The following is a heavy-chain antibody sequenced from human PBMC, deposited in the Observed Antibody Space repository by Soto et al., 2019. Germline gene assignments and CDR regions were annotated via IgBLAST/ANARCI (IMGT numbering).Heavy chain of an antibody. Sequence: QVQLVQSGAEVKKPGSSVKVSCKASGGTFSSYAISWVRQAPGQGLEWMGGVIPIFGTANYAQKFQGRVTITADKPTSTAYMELSSLRAEDTAVYDFARVRGYSGYADYWGQGNLVTVSS. CDR2: VIPIFGTA. CDR1: GGTFSSYA. V-gene: IGHV1-69*06. D-gene: IGHD5-12*01. CDR3: ARVRGYSGYADY. J-gene: IGHJ4*02.